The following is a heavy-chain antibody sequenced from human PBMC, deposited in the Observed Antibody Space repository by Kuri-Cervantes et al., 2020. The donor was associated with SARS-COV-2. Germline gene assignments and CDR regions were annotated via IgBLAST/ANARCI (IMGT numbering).Heavy chain of an antibody. J-gene: IGHJ3*02. D-gene: IGHD3-10*02. CDR2: IDPSDSYT. CDR1: GYTFTSYW. V-gene: IGHV5-10-1*01. CDR3: ASLFGDDAFDI. Sequence: IFCNVSGYTFTSYWINWLRQMPGKGLEWMGRIDPSDSYTNYSPSFQGHVTISADKSISTAYLQWRSLKASDTAMYYCASLFGDDAFDIWGQGPMVTVSS.